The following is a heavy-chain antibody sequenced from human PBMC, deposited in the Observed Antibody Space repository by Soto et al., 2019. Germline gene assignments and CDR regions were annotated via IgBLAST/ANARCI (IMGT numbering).Heavy chain of an antibody. D-gene: IGHD6-13*01. V-gene: IGHV3-23*01. J-gene: IGHJ6*02. CDR3: AKVGYSSSSFGMDV. CDR2: ISGSGGST. CDR1: GFTFSSYA. Sequence: ESGGGLVQPGGSLRLSCAASGFTFSSYAMSWVRQAPGKGLEWASAISGSGGSTYYADSVKGRFTISRDNSKNTLYLQMNSLRAEDTAVYYCAKVGYSSSSFGMDVWGQGTTVTVSS.